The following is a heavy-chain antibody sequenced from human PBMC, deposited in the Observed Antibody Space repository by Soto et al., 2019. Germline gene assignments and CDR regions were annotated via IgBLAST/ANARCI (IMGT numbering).Heavy chain of an antibody. V-gene: IGHV2-5*02. D-gene: IGHD2-15*01. CDR3: AHSPSYCSGGSCYSGFDY. CDR1: GFSLSTSGVG. Sequence: QITLKESGPTLVEPTQTLTLTCTFSGFSLSTSGVGVGWIRQPPGKALEWLALIYWVDDKRYSPSLKSRLTFTKDTSKNQVVLTMTNMDPVDTATYYCAHSPSYCSGGSCYSGFDYWGQGTLLTVSS. CDR2: IYWVDDK. J-gene: IGHJ4*02.